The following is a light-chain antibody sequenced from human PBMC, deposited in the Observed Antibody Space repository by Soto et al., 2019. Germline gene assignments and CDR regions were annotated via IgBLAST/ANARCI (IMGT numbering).Light chain of an antibody. J-gene: IGKJ2*01. Sequence: EVVLTQSPGTLSLSPGEGATLSCRASQSVRSGSLAWYQQKPGQAPRLLIFGASSRATDTPDRFSGSGSGTDFTLTIPRVDTEGFAGYYCHYYADSPYPFGQGTRLEI. CDR3: HYYADSPYP. V-gene: IGKV3-20*01. CDR2: GAS. CDR1: QSVRSGS.